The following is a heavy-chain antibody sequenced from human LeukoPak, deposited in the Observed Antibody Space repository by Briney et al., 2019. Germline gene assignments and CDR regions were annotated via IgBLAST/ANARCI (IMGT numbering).Heavy chain of an antibody. CDR2: ISWNSGSI. D-gene: IGHD6-19*01. CDR3: AKDAGSSGWYYFDY. CDR1: GFTFSSYA. Sequence: GGSLRLSCAASGFTFSSYAMHWVRQAPGKGLEWVSGISWNSGSIGYADSVKGRFTISRDNAKNSLYLQMNSLRAEDTALYYCAKDAGSSGWYYFDYWGQGTLVTVSS. J-gene: IGHJ4*02. V-gene: IGHV3-9*01.